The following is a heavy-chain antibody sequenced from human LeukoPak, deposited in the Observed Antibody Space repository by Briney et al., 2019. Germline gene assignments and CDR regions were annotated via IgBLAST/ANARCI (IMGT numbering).Heavy chain of an antibody. J-gene: IGHJ5*02. Sequence: TGGSLRLSCAASGFTFSSYWMRWVRQAPGRGLEWVANIKQDGSEKYYVDSVKGRFTISRDNAKNSLYLQMNSLRAEDTAVYYCARGIAAVPNWFDPWGQGTLVTVSS. V-gene: IGHV3-7*01. CDR1: GFTFSSYW. CDR3: ARGIAAVPNWFDP. CDR2: IKQDGSEK. D-gene: IGHD6-13*01.